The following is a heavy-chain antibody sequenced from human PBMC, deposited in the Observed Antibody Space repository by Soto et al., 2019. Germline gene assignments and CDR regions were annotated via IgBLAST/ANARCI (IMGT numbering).Heavy chain of an antibody. D-gene: IGHD3-22*01. Sequence: QVQLVQSGAEVKKPGSSVKVSCKASGGTFSSYAISWVRHAPGQGLEWMGGIIPIFDTANYAQKFQGRVTITAGESTSTAYMELSCLRSEDTAVYYCAREPTSITMIQSGDYWGQGTLVTVSS. CDR3: AREPTSITMIQSGDY. CDR1: GGTFSSYA. V-gene: IGHV1-69*01. CDR2: IIPIFDTA. J-gene: IGHJ4*02.